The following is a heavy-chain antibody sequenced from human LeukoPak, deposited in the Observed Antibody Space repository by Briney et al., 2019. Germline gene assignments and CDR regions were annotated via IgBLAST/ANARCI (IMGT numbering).Heavy chain of an antibody. CDR3: AKNWWLRFFCWFGP. CDR2: ISGSGSNT. J-gene: IGHJ5*02. CDR1: GFTFNNHA. V-gene: IGHV3-23*01. D-gene: IGHD5-12*01. Sequence: PGGSLRLSCAASGFTFNNHAMTWVRQAPGKGLEWVSAISGSGSNTYYADSVKGRFTISRDNSKNTLYLQMNSLRAEDTAVYYCAKNWWLRFFCWFGPWGQGTLVTVSS.